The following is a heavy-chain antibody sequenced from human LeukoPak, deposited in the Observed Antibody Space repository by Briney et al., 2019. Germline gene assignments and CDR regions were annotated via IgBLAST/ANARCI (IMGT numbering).Heavy chain of an antibody. D-gene: IGHD6-13*01. CDR1: GGSISSSSYY. J-gene: IGHJ3*02. Sequence: SETLSLTCTVSGGSISSSSYYWGWIRQPPGKGLEWIGSIYYSGSTYYNPSLKSRVTISVDTSKNQFSLKLSSVTAADTAVYYCARERLGSSWYRNDAFDIWGQGTMVTVSS. CDR3: ARERLGSSWYRNDAFDI. CDR2: IYYSGST. V-gene: IGHV4-39*07.